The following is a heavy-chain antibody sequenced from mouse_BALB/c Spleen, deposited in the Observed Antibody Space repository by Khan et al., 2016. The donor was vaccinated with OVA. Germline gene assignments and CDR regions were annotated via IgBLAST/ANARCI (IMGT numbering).Heavy chain of an antibody. CDR2: INPNNGDS. CDR3: ARSGYGNPFAY. Sequence: QVQLQQSGAELVKPGTSVKISCKASGYTFTSYYMYWVKQRPGQGLEWIGGINPNNGDSNFNEKFKSKAILTVDKSSSTAYMQLGILTSEDSAVYYCARSGYGNPFAYWGQGTLVTVSA. V-gene: IGHV1S81*02. D-gene: IGHD2-1*01. CDR1: GYTFTSYY. J-gene: IGHJ3*01.